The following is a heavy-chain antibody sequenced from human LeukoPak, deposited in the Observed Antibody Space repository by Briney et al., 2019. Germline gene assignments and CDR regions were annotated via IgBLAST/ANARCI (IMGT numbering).Heavy chain of an antibody. V-gene: IGHV4-39*01. Sequence: PGGSLRLSCAVSGFTFSSYSMNWVRQPPGKGLEWIGNLYDSGSTYYNPSLKSRVTISVDTSNNQFSLKLSSVAAADTAVYYCARHTRPGYSGYENAFDIWGQGTMVTVSS. D-gene: IGHD5-12*01. CDR1: GFTFSSYSMN. CDR3: ARHTRPGYSGYENAFDI. J-gene: IGHJ3*02. CDR2: LYDSGST.